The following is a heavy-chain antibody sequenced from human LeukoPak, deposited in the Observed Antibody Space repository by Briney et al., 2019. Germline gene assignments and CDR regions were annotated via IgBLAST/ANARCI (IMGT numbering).Heavy chain of an antibody. CDR3: ARAGIAAAGRPFDF. J-gene: IGHJ4*02. CDR1: GYTFSSYY. CDR2: INPSGGTK. Sequence: GASVKVSCKAAGYTFSSYYMHWVRQAPGQGLEWMGIINPSGGTKTYAQKFQGRVTMTGDTSTSSIYMELSSLRSEDTAVYYCARAGIAAAGRPFDFWGQGTLVTVSS. D-gene: IGHD6-13*01. V-gene: IGHV1-46*01.